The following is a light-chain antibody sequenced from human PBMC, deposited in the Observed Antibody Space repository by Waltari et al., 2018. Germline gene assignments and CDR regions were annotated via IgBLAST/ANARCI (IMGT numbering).Light chain of an antibody. Sequence: QSFLTQPPSVSAAPGQKVIISCSGSGSNIGSNYVSWYQQVPGTAPKLLIYENTNRPSGIRDRFSGSKSATSATLSITGLQPGDEADYYCGAWDTSLTVGVFGGGTKVTVL. CDR3: GAWDTSLTVGV. J-gene: IGLJ3*02. CDR2: ENT. V-gene: IGLV1-51*02. CDR1: GSNIGSNY.